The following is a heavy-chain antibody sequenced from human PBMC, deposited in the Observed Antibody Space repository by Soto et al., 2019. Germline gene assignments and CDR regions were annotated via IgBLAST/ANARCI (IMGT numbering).Heavy chain of an antibody. V-gene: IGHV4-30-4*01. CDR1: GGSISSGDYY. J-gene: IGHJ5*02. CDR2: IYYSGST. CDR3: ARDVRGVIWFDP. Sequence: QVQLQESGPGLVKPSQTLSLTCTVSGGSISSGDYYWSWIRQPPGKGLEWIGYIYYSGSTYYNPSLKSRXXIXVXXSKNQFSLKLSSVTAADTAVYYCARDVRGVIWFDPWGQGTLVTVSS. D-gene: IGHD3-10*01.